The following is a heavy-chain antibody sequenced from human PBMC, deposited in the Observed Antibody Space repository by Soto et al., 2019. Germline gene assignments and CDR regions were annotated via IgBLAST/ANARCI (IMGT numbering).Heavy chain of an antibody. Sequence: EVQLVESGGGLVQPGGSLRLSCVASGFTLRNYWMHWLRQAPGKGLVLVSRITNDGSTTYYADSVKGRFTISRDNAKNTLYLQVNSLRVEDTAVYYCARDQDGAGGTADYWGQGTMVTVS. CDR1: GFTLRNYW. J-gene: IGHJ4*02. CDR3: ARDQDGAGGTADY. D-gene: IGHD1-26*01. V-gene: IGHV3-74*01. CDR2: ITNDGSTT.